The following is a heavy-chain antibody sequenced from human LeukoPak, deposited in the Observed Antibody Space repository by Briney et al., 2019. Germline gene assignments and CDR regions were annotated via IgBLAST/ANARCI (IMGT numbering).Heavy chain of an antibody. V-gene: IGHV3-23*01. J-gene: IGHJ4*02. D-gene: IGHD3-22*01. CDR1: GFTFSSYA. CDR3: ATTSYYDSSGYYYY. CDR2: ISGSGGST. Sequence: GGSLRLSCAASGFTFSSYAMSWVRQAPGKGLEWVSAISGSGGSTYYADSVKGRFTISRDNSKNTLYLQMNSLRAEDMAVYYCATTSYYDSSGYYYYWGQGTLVTVSS.